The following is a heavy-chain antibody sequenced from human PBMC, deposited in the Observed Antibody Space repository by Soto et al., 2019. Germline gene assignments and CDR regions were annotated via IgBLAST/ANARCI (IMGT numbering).Heavy chain of an antibody. CDR3: AREGARYGTGTQPNY. CDR1: GYSFINYY. J-gene: IGHJ4*02. Sequence: QVQLVQSGAEVKKPGASVKVSCKAFGYSFINYYVHWVRQAPGQGPEWMGIINPSDTTTGYAQKFQGRVTXTXXXSXXTVYMELSNLRSEDTAVYYCAREGARYGTGTQPNYWGQGTMVTVSS. CDR2: INPSDTTT. V-gene: IGHV1-46*03. D-gene: IGHD3-10*01.